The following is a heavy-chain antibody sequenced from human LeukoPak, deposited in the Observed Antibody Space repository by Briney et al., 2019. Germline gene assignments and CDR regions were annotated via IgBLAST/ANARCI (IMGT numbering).Heavy chain of an antibody. Sequence: GGSLRLSCAASGFTFSDYYMSWVRQAPGKGLEWVSYISSSGSTIYYADSVKGRSTISRDNAKNSLYLQMNSLRAEDTAVYYCARGDDYGDYDPVDYWGQGTLVTVSS. D-gene: IGHD4-17*01. J-gene: IGHJ4*02. CDR3: ARGDDYGDYDPVDY. CDR1: GFTFSDYY. V-gene: IGHV3-11*01. CDR2: ISSSGSTI.